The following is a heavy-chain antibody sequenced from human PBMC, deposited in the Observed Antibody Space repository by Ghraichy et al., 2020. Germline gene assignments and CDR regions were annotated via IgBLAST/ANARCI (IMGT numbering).Heavy chain of an antibody. CDR2: INGYTGKP. CDR1: GYTFTDYA. Sequence: ASVKVSCKASGYTFTDYAVNWVRQAPGQGPEWMGWINGYTGKPTYAPGFTGRFVFSLDTSVNTAYLQIDTLKDGDTAVYYCARSLVVISYAFMDVWGEGTTVTVSS. CDR3: ARSLVVISYAFMDV. V-gene: IGHV7-4-1*01. D-gene: IGHD3-22*01. J-gene: IGHJ6*03.